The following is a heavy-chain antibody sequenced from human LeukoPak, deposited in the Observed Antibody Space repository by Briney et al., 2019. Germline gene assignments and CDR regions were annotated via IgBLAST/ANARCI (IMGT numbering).Heavy chain of an antibody. CDR3: ARTIFEVPNPYFDP. J-gene: IGHJ5*02. CDR1: GDSISSGTSS. Sequence: SETLSLTCAVSGDSISSGTSSWSWIRQPPGKGLEWIGFIYNSGSTYYNPSLKSRLTISIDRSKNQFSLNLTSVNAADTAIYYCARTIFEVPNPYFDPWGQGTLVTVSS. V-gene: IGHV4-30-4*07. D-gene: IGHD3-3*01. CDR2: IYNSGST.